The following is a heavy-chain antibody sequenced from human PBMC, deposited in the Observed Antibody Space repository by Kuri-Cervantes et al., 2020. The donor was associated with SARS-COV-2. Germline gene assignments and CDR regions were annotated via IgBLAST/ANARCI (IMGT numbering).Heavy chain of an antibody. CDR3: ARRGRDSSGYAFDI. CDR2: IDTSDSYT. D-gene: IGHD3-22*01. J-gene: IGHJ3*02. CDR1: GYSFTSYW. Sequence: GESLKISCTASGYSFTSYWISWVRQLPGKGLEWKGRIDTSDSYTNYSPSFQGYVTISANQSISTAYLQWSSLKDSDTAMYYCARRGRDSSGYAFDIWGQGKMVTVSS. V-gene: IGHV5-10-1*01.